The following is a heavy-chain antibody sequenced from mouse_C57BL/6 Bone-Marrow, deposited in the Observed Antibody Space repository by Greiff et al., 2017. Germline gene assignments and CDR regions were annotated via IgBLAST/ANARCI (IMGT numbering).Heavy chain of an antibody. CDR1: GFTFSDYY. V-gene: IGHV5-16*01. Sequence: EVKLVESEGGLVQPGSSMKLSCTASGFTFSDYYMAWVRQVPEKGLEWVANINYDGSSTYYLDSLKSRFIISIDNAKNILYLQMSSLKSEDTATYYCARDYYGSPYWYFDVWGTGTTVTVSS. CDR2: INYDGSST. CDR3: ARDYYGSPYWYFDV. J-gene: IGHJ1*03. D-gene: IGHD1-1*01.